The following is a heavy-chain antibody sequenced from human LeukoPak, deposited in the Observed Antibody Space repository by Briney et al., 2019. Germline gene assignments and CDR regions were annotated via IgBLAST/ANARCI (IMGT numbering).Heavy chain of an antibody. D-gene: IGHD3-3*01. Sequence: PGGSLRLSCAASGFTFSSYSMNWVRQAPGEGLEWVSYISSSSSTIYYADSVKGRFTISRDNAKNSLYLQMNSLRDGDTAVYYCARDLSYYDFWSGYQGMDVWGQGTTVTVSS. CDR3: ARDLSYYDFWSGYQGMDV. CDR1: GFTFSSYS. CDR2: ISSSSSTI. J-gene: IGHJ6*02. V-gene: IGHV3-48*02.